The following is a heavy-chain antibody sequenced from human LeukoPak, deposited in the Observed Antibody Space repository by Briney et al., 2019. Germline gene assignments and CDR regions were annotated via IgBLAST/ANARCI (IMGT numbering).Heavy chain of an antibody. J-gene: IGHJ3*02. Sequence: SETLSLTCTVSGGSISSSSYYWGWIRQPPGKGLEWIGSIYYSGSTYYNPSPKRRVTISVDTSKTQFSLKLSSVTAADTAVYYCASFSLGYCSSTSCYDDAFDIWGQGTMVTVSS. V-gene: IGHV4-39*01. CDR3: ASFSLGYCSSTSCYDDAFDI. D-gene: IGHD2-2*01. CDR2: IYYSGST. CDR1: GGSISSSSYY.